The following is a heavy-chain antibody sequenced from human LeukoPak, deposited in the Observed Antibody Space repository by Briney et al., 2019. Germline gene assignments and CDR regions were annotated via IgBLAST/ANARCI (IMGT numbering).Heavy chain of an antibody. CDR1: GGSFSGYY. Sequence: PSETLSLTCAVYGGSFSGYYWSWIRQPPGKGLEWIGEINHSGSTNYNPSLKSRVTISVDTSKNQLSLKLSSVTAADTAVYYCARGRRWYSYGYGLFDYWGQGTLVTVSS. J-gene: IGHJ4*02. CDR3: ARGRRWYSYGYGLFDY. CDR2: INHSGST. V-gene: IGHV4-34*01. D-gene: IGHD5-18*01.